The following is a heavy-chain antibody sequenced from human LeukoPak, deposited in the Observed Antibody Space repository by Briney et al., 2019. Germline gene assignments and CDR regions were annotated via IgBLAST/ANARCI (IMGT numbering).Heavy chain of an antibody. D-gene: IGHD5-18*01. V-gene: IGHV3-30-3*01. CDR1: GFTFSSYA. CDR3: ARGPFGYSYVPTRGGFDP. Sequence: PGRSLRLSCAASGFTFSSYAMHWVRQAPGKGLEWVAVISYDGSNKYYADSVKGRFTISRDNSKNTLYLQMNSLRAEDTAVYYCARGPFGYSYVPTRGGFDPWGQGTLVTVSS. CDR2: ISYDGSNK. J-gene: IGHJ5*02.